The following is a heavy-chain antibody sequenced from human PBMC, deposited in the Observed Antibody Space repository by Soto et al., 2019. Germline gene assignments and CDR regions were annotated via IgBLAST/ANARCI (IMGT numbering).Heavy chain of an antibody. CDR1: GYTFTSYD. J-gene: IGHJ5*02. V-gene: IGHV1-8*01. CDR2: MNPNSGNT. CDR3: ARTERNNYDILTGYLLDP. Sequence: GASVKVSCKASGYTFTSYDINWVRQATGQGLEWMGWMNPNSGNTGYAQKFQGRVTITRNTSISTAYMELSSLRSEDTAVYYCARTERNNYDILTGYLLDPWGQGTLVTVSS. D-gene: IGHD3-9*01.